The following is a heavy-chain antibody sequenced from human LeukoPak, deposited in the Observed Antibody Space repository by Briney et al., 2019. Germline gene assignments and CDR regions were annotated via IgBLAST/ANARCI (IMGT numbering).Heavy chain of an antibody. CDR3: AKGLSKSSSASYYTD. D-gene: IGHD2-2*02. J-gene: IGHJ4*02. CDR2: ISWNSGAI. CDR1: GFTFDDYA. V-gene: IGHV3-9*01. Sequence: GGSLRLSCAASGFTFDDYAMHWVRQAPGKGLEGVSGISWNSGAIGYADSVKGRFTISRDNAKNSLYLQMNSLRAEDTALYYCAKGLSKSSSASYYTDWGQGTLVTVSS.